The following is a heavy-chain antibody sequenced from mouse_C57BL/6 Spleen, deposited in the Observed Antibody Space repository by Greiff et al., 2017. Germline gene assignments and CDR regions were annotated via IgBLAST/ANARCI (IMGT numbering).Heavy chain of an antibody. CDR3: ASNYYGSSFYFDY. CDR1: GYSFTDYN. V-gene: IGHV1-39*01. D-gene: IGHD1-1*01. CDR2: INPNYGPT. J-gene: IGHJ2*01. Sequence: VQLQQSGPELVKPGASVKISCKASGYSFTDYNMNWVKQSNGKSLEWIGVINPNYGPTSYNQKFKGKATLTVDQSSSTAYMQLNSLTSEDSAVYYCASNYYGSSFYFDYWGQGTTLTVSS.